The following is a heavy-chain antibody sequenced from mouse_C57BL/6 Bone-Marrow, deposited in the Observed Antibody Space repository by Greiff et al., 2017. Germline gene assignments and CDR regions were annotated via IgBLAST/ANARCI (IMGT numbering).Heavy chain of an antibody. CDR2: IDPENGDT. V-gene: IGHV14-4*01. D-gene: IGHD2-2*01. CDR3: TPYGYDGFAY. Sequence: VQLQQPGAELVRPGASVKLSCTASGFNIKDDYMHWVKQRPEQGLEWIGWIDPENGDTEYASKFQGKATITADTSSNTAYLQLSSLTSEDTAVYYCTPYGYDGFAYWGQGTLVTVSA. CDR1: GFNIKDDY. J-gene: IGHJ3*01.